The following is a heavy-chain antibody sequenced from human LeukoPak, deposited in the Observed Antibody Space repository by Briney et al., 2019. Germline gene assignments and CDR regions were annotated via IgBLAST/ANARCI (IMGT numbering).Heavy chain of an antibody. Sequence: SETLSLTCTVSGGSISSSSDYWGWIRQAPGKGLDWIGSIYCHENTYYNSARKSRVTICVDTSNNQYFLKQNPVTAADTAVYFSARRAYSAAYWKHFDYWGQGTLVTVSS. D-gene: IGHD1-1*01. CDR3: ARRAYSAAYWKHFDY. CDR2: IYCHENT. J-gene: IGHJ4*02. V-gene: IGHV4-39*01. CDR1: GGSISSSSDY.